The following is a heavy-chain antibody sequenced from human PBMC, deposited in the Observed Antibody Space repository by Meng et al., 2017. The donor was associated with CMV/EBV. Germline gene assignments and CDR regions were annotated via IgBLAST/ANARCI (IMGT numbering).Heavy chain of an antibody. V-gene: IGHV2-5*02. D-gene: IGHD6-13*01. J-gene: IGHJ5*02. Sequence: QIPLKESGPTLVKPPQTLTLTCTFSGFSLSTSGVGVGWIRQPPGKALEWLTLIYWDDDKRYSPSLKSRLTITKDTSKNQVVLTMTNMDPVDTATYYCAHKGRRMAAAGINWFDPWGQGTLVTVSS. CDR2: IYWDDDK. CDR1: GFSLSTSGVG. CDR3: AHKGRRMAAAGINWFDP.